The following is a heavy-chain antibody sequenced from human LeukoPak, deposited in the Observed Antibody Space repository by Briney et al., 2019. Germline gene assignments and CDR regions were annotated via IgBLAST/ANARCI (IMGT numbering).Heavy chain of an antibody. V-gene: IGHV3-48*01. Sequence: GGSLRLSCAASGFTLSSYIMNWVRQTPGKGLEWVSYISSSGSTIYYADSVKGRFTISRDNAKNSLYLQMNGLRAEDTGVYYCARDIGSSNWYYFDNWGQGTLVTVSS. CDR1: GFTLSSYI. D-gene: IGHD6-13*01. J-gene: IGHJ4*02. CDR3: ARDIGSSNWYYFDN. CDR2: ISSSGSTI.